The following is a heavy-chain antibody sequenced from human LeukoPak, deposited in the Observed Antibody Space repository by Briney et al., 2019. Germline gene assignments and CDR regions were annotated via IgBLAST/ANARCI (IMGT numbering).Heavy chain of an antibody. V-gene: IGHV4-30-4*01. D-gene: IGHD3-22*01. CDR3: ASDYYGSSGYYN. Sequence: SETLSLTCTVSGVSISSGDYYWSWIRQPPGKGLEWIGYIYYSGSTYYNPSLKSRVTISVDTSKNQFSLKLSSVTAADTAVYYWASDYYGSSGYYNWGQGTLVTVSS. CDR2: IYYSGST. J-gene: IGHJ4*02. CDR1: GVSISSGDYY.